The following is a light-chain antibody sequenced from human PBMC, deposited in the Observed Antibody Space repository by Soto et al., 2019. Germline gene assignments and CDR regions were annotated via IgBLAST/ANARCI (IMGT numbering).Light chain of an antibody. CDR2: GAS. V-gene: IGKV3-20*01. CDR3: QHYSTSSWT. Sequence: EIVLTQSPGTLSLSPGERATLSCRASQSVSSSFLAWYQQKPGQAPRLLIYGASSRATGIPDSFSGSGSGTYFPITISMLHHEVVVFFCRQHYSTSSWTFGQGTKVEIK. J-gene: IGKJ2*02. CDR1: QSVSSSF.